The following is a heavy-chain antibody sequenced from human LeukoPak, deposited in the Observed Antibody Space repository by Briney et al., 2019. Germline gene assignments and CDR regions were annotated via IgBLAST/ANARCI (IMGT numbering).Heavy chain of an antibody. Sequence: GGSLRLSCTASGFTFGDYAMSWFRQAPGKGLEWVGFIRSKAYGGTTEYAASVKGRFTISRDDSKSIAYLKMNSLKTEDTAVYYCTRVVMGRYCSGGSCYPLPDYWGQGTLVTVSS. D-gene: IGHD2-15*01. V-gene: IGHV3-49*03. CDR3: TRVVMGRYCSGGSCYPLPDY. CDR1: GFTFGDYA. J-gene: IGHJ4*02. CDR2: IRSKAYGGTT.